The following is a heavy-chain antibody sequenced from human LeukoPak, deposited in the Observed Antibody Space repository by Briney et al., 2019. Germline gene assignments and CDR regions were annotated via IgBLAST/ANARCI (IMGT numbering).Heavy chain of an antibody. J-gene: IGHJ4*02. CDR1: GGSISSYY. D-gene: IGHD5-18*01. CDR2: IYYSGST. Sequence: SETLSLTCTVSGGSISSYYWSWIRQPPGKGLEWIGYIYYSGSTNYNPSLKSRVTISVDTSKNQFSLKLSSVTAADTAVYYCARGGYSYVPIPFDYWGQGTLVTVSS. CDR3: ARGGYSYVPIPFDY. V-gene: IGHV4-59*01.